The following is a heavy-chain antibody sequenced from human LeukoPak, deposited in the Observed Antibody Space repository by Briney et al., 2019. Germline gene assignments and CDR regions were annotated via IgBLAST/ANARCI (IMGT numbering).Heavy chain of an antibody. CDR1: GGTFSSYT. CDR3: ARAQAIAVAGGGHFDY. Sequence: SVKVSCKASGGTFSSYTISWVRQAPGQGLEWMGGIIPIFGTANYAQKFQGRVTITADESTSTAYMELSSLRSEDTAVYYCARAQAIAVAGGGHFDYWGQGTLVTVSS. CDR2: IIPIFGTA. J-gene: IGHJ4*02. D-gene: IGHD6-19*01. V-gene: IGHV1-69*13.